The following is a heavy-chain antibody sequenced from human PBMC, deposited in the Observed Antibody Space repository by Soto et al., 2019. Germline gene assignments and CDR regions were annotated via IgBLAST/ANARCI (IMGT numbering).Heavy chain of an antibody. CDR3: TRRNDGYSGGWTPFDY. CDR2: IRSKANSYAT. D-gene: IGHD6-19*01. Sequence: EVQLVESGGGLVQPGGSLKLSCAASGFTFSGSAMHWVRQASGKGLEWVGRIRSKANSYATAYAASVKGRFTISRDDSKNTAYLQMNSLKTEDTAVYYCTRRNDGYSGGWTPFDYWGQGTLVTVSS. CDR1: GFTFSGSA. V-gene: IGHV3-73*01. J-gene: IGHJ4*02.